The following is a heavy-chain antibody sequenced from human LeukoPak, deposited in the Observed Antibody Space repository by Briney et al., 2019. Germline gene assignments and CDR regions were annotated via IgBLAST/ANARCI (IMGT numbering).Heavy chain of an antibody. CDR3: ARGVQGGYAQYYFDY. J-gene: IGHJ4*02. V-gene: IGHV3-23*01. CDR2: MSGTSGNT. Sequence: GGSLRLSCAASGFTFSNYAMTWVRQAPGKGLEWVSGMSGTSGNTYYADSVKGRFTISRDNSKNTLYLQMNSLRAEDTAVYYCARGVQGGYAQYYFDYWGQGTLVTVSS. CDR1: GFTFSNYA. D-gene: IGHD5-12*01.